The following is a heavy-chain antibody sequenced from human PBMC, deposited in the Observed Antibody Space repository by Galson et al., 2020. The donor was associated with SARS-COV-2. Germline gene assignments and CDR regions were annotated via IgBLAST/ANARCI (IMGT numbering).Heavy chain of an antibody. Sequence: ASETLSLTCTVSGGSISSGGYYWSWIRQHPGKGLEWIGYIYYSGSTYYNPSLKSRVTISVDTSKNQFSLKLSSVTAADTAVYYCARADLSGRAFDIWGQGTMVTVSS. CDR1: GGSISSGGYY. CDR2: IYYSGST. D-gene: IGHD3-3*01. CDR3: ARADLSGRAFDI. V-gene: IGHV4-31*03. J-gene: IGHJ3*02.